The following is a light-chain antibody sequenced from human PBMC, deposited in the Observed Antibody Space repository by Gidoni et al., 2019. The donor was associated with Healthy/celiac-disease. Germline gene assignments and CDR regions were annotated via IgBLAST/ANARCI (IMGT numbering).Light chain of an antibody. J-gene: IGLJ1*01. CDR3: SSYTSSSTLVV. V-gene: IGLV2-14*03. CDR2: DVS. CDR1: SSDVGGYNY. Sequence: HSALTQPASVSGSPGPSITISCTGTSSDVGGYNYVSWYQQHPGKAPKLMIYDVSNRPSGVSNRFSGSKSGNTASLTISGLQAEDEADYYCSSYTSSSTLVVFGTGTKVTVL.